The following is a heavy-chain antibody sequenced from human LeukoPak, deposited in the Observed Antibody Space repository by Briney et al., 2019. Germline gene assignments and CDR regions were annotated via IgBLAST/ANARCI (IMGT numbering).Heavy chain of an antibody. CDR2: IWYDGSNK. J-gene: IGHJ4*02. Sequence: GGSLRLSCAASGFTFSIYGMHWVRQAPGKGLEWVAVIWYDGSNKYYADSVKGRFTISRDNSKNTLYLQMNSLRAEDTAVYYCARESHYDFWSGYYEGCYFDYWGQGTLVTVSS. V-gene: IGHV3-33*01. D-gene: IGHD3-3*01. CDR3: ARESHYDFWSGYYEGCYFDY. CDR1: GFTFSIYG.